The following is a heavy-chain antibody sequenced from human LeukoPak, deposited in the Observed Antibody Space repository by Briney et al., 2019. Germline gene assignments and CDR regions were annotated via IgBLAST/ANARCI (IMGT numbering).Heavy chain of an antibody. D-gene: IGHD5-24*01. V-gene: IGHV3-53*01. Sequence: PGGSLRLSCAASGFTVSSNYMSWVRQAPGKGLEWVSVIYSGGSTYYADSVKGRFTISRDNSKNTLHLQMNSLRAEDTAVYYCVRDVQFAFDIWGQGTMVTVSS. CDR1: GFTVSSNY. J-gene: IGHJ3*02. CDR3: VRDVQFAFDI. CDR2: IYSGGST.